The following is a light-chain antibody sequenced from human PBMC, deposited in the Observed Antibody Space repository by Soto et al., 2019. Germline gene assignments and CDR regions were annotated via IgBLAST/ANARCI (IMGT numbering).Light chain of an antibody. J-gene: IGKJ4*01. CDR2: EAS. CDR1: QSINKW. Sequence: DIQMTQSPSSMCSSXVDTVTITCRASQSINKWLAWYQQKPGKAPTLLIYEASILQNGVPSRFSGSGSGTEFTLTISSLQPEDFATYYCQQLNSFGGGTKVDNK. V-gene: IGKV1-5*03. CDR3: QQLNS.